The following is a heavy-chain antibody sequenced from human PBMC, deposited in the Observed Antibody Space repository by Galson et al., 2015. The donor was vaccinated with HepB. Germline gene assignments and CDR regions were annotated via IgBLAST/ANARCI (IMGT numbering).Heavy chain of an antibody. Sequence: SLRLSCAASGFSLSIYDMNWFRQVTGKGLEWVSAVSPSADPYYADSVKGRFTISRENAKNSIYLQMNNLRAGDTALYYCAREIRTPTGVGDGMDVWGQGTTVTVSS. V-gene: IGHV3-13*05. D-gene: IGHD2-8*01. J-gene: IGHJ6*02. CDR2: VSPSADP. CDR1: GFSLSIYD. CDR3: AREIRTPTGVGDGMDV.